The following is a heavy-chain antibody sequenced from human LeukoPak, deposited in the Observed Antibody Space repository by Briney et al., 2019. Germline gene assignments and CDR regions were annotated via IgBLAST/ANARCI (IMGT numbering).Heavy chain of an antibody. CDR2: IYYSGNT. Sequence: SETLSLTCTVSGVSISSSNSYWGWIRQPPGKGLEWIGSIYYSGNTYYNASLKSQVSISIDTSKNQFSLRLTSVTAADTAVYYCARGYDGSGYYYRNWYFDLWGRGTLVTVSS. CDR1: GVSISSSNSY. CDR3: ARGYDGSGYYYRNWYFDL. J-gene: IGHJ2*01. D-gene: IGHD3-22*01. V-gene: IGHV4-39*01.